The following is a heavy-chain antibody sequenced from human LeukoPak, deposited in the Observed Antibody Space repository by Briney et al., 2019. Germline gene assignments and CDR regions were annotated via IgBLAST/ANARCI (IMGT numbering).Heavy chain of an antibody. Sequence: GGSLRLSCAASGFTFSASAMHWVRQASGKGLEWIGRIKSKTDGGTTDYAAPVKGRFTISRDDSKNTLYLQMNSLKTEDTAVYYCTTGGVSVLDDYWGQGTLVTVSS. J-gene: IGHJ4*02. CDR1: GFTFSASA. D-gene: IGHD3-3*01. CDR2: IKSKTDGGTT. V-gene: IGHV3-15*01. CDR3: TTGGVSVLDDY.